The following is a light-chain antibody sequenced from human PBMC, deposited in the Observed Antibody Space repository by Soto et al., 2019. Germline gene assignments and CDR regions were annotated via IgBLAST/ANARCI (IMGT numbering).Light chain of an antibody. V-gene: IGLV8-61*01. CDR1: SGSVSTSHH. J-gene: IGLJ3*02. Sequence: QAVVTQEPSSSVSPGGTVTLTCGLSSGSVSTSHHPSWYQQAPGQSPRTLIYSTNARSSGVPGRFSGSILGNKAALTITGAQADDDSDYYCVLYVGSGIWVFGGGTKVTVL. CDR2: STN. CDR3: VLYVGSGIWV.